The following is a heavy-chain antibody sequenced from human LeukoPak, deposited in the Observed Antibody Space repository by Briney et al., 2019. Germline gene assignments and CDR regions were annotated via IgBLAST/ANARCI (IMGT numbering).Heavy chain of an antibody. D-gene: IGHD6-13*01. CDR3: ARGWGSSSDY. CDR2: INHSGST. Sequence: SETLSLTCAVYGGSFSGYYWSWIRQPPGKGLEWIGEINHSGSTNYNPSLKSRVTISVDTSKNQFSLKLSSGTTADTAVYYCARGWGSSSDYWGQGTLVTVSS. J-gene: IGHJ4*02. CDR1: GGSFSGYY. V-gene: IGHV4-34*01.